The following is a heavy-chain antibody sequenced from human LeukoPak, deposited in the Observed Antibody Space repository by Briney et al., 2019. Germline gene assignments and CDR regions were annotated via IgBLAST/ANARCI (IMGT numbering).Heavy chain of an antibody. CDR1: GFTFSSYA. CDR2: VKEDGSDK. CDR3: ATSRHNSFDP. D-gene: IGHD1-1*01. V-gene: IGHV3-7*05. Sequence: PGGSLRLSCAASGFTFSSYAMSWVRQAPGKGLEWVANVKEDGSDKYYVGSVKGRFTVSRDNAKSSLYLQMNSLRAEDTAVYYCATSRHNSFDPWGQGTLVTVSS. J-gene: IGHJ5*02.